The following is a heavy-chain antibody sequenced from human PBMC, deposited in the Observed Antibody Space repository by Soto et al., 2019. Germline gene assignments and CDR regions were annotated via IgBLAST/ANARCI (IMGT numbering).Heavy chain of an antibody. D-gene: IGHD2-15*01. CDR3: ARDDVLCDGGRCYGVPLDV. CDR1: GFTVSSKY. J-gene: IGHJ6*02. V-gene: IGHV3-66*01. Sequence: GGSLRLSCAASGFTVSSKYMSWVRQAPGKGLEWVSLIQSGGPTYYADSVKGRFTISRDTSENTLHLQMDSLRAEDTAVYYCARDDVLCDGGRCYGVPLDVWGQGTTVTVYS. CDR2: IQSGGPT.